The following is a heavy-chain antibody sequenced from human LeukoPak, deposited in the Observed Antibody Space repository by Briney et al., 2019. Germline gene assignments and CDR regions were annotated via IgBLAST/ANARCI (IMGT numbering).Heavy chain of an antibody. Sequence: GGSLRLSCAASGFTFSSYSMNWVRQAPGKGLEWVSAISGSGGSTYYADSVKGRFTISRDNSKNTLYLQMNSLRAEDTAVYYCAKSGDSSGYYYVVGDYWGQGTLVTVSS. J-gene: IGHJ4*02. CDR3: AKSGDSSGYYYVVGDY. CDR2: ISGSGGST. V-gene: IGHV3-23*01. CDR1: GFTFSSYS. D-gene: IGHD3-22*01.